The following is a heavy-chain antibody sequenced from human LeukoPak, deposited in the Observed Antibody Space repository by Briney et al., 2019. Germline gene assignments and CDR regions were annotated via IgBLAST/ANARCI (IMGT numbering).Heavy chain of an antibody. V-gene: IGHV3-21*01. J-gene: IGHJ3*02. D-gene: IGHD3-16*01. CDR3: AREGDVSAFDI. Sequence: PGGSLRLSCAASGFTFSSYSMNWVRQAPGKGLEWVSSISSSSSYIYYADSAKGRFTISRDNAKNSLYLQMNSLRAEDTAVYYCAREGDVSAFDIWGQGTMVTVSS. CDR1: GFTFSSYS. CDR2: ISSSSSYI.